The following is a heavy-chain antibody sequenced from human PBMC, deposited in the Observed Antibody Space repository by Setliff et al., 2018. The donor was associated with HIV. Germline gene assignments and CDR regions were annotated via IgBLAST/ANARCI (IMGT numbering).Heavy chain of an antibody. V-gene: IGHV4-39*02. Sequence: SETLSLTCTVSGGSISSSSSYWGWIRQPPGRGLEWIGRVSYSGSTDYNPSLKSRDTISGDTSKSQFSLKLSSVTAADTAVYYCARDRRGYYYGSGSCYMDVWGTGTTVTVSS. CDR2: VSYSGST. CDR1: GGSISSSSSY. CDR3: ARDRRGYYYGSGSCYMDV. J-gene: IGHJ6*03. D-gene: IGHD3-10*01.